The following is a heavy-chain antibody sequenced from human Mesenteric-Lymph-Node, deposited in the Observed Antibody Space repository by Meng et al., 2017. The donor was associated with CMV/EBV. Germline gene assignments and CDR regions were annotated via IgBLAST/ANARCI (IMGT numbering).Heavy chain of an antibody. Sequence: SVKVSCKASGGTFSSYAISWVRQAPGQGLEWMGGIIPILGIANYAQKSQGRVTMTRDTSTSTVYMELSSLRSEDTAVYYCSTFGGSDLTVDYWGQGTLVTVSS. V-gene: IGHV1-69*10. CDR2: IIPILGIA. J-gene: IGHJ4*02. CDR1: GGTFSSYA. CDR3: STFGGSDLTVDY. D-gene: IGHD3-3*01.